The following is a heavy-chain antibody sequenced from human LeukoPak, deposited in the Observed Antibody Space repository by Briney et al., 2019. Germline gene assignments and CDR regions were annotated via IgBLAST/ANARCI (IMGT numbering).Heavy chain of an antibody. CDR2: ISYDGSNK. D-gene: IGHD3-10*01. Sequence: PGGSLRLSCAASGFTFSSYAMHWVRQAPGKGLEWVAVISYDGSNKYYADSVKGRFTISRDNSKNTLYLQMNSLRAEDTAVYYCARDQVQPPSILWFGEFDYWGQGTLVTVSS. V-gene: IGHV3-30-3*01. J-gene: IGHJ4*02. CDR1: GFTFSSYA. CDR3: ARDQVQPPSILWFGEFDY.